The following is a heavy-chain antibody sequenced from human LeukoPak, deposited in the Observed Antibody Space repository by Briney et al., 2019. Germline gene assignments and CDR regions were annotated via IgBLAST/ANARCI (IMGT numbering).Heavy chain of an antibody. V-gene: IGHV3-74*01. CDR1: GFTFSSYW. CDR3: ASLYSSSQFDY. J-gene: IGHJ4*02. Sequence: GGSLRLSCAASGFTFSSYWMHWVRQAPGKGLVWVSRINGDGSSTSYADSVKGRFTISRDNAKNTLYLQMNSLRAEDTAVYYCASLYSSSQFDYWDQGTLVTVSS. D-gene: IGHD6-13*01. CDR2: INGDGSST.